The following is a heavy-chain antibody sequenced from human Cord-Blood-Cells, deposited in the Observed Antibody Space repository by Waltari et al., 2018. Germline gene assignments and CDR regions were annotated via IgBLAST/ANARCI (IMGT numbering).Heavy chain of an antibody. Sequence: EVQLVESGGGLVQPGGSLRLSCAASGFTFSSYSMNWVRQAPGKGVEWVSYISSSSSTIYYADSVKGRFTISRDNAKNSLYLQMNSLRAEDTAVYYCASVHADAFDIWGQGTMVTVSS. V-gene: IGHV3-48*01. CDR1: GFTFSSYS. CDR2: ISSSSSTI. CDR3: ASVHADAFDI. J-gene: IGHJ3*02.